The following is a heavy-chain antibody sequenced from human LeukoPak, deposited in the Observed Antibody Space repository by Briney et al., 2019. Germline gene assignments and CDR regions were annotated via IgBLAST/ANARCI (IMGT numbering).Heavy chain of an antibody. CDR2: LTGSGYQI. CDR3: AKDGRYSGYDFAES. D-gene: IGHD5-12*01. J-gene: IGHJ5*02. V-gene: IGHV3-23*01. CDR1: GFTFNNFA. Sequence: GSMRLSCTASGFTFNNFAMSWVRQAPGEGLEWLASLTGSGYQIYYADSVKGRFTISKDNPENTLYLDMNNLRAEDTAIYYCAKDGRYSGYDFAESWGQGTLVTVSS.